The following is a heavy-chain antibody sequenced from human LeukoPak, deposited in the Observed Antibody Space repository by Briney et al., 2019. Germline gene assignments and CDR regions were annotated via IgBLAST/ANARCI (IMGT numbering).Heavy chain of an antibody. CDR3: ARDVVAAVGSFDY. CDR1: GDSIHSFY. D-gene: IGHD2-2*01. V-gene: IGHV4-4*07. Sequence: PSETLSLTCTVSGDSIHSFYWSWIRQPAGKGLEWIGRIYTSGSTNYSPSLKSRVTMSVDTSKNQFSLKLSSVTAADTAVYYCARDVVAAVGSFDYWGQGTQVTVSS. CDR2: IYTSGST. J-gene: IGHJ4*02.